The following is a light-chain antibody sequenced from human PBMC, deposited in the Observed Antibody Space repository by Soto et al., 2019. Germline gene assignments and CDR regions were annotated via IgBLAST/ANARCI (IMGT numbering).Light chain of an antibody. Sequence: QSALTQPPSVSAAPGQRVTISCSGCSSNIGGNSVSWYQQLPGTAPKLLIYDDDKRPSGIPGRFSGSKSGTSATLGITGFQTGDEADYYCGSWDSSLSAYVFGTGTKVTVL. CDR2: DDD. CDR3: GSWDSSLSAYV. V-gene: IGLV1-51*01. CDR1: SSNIGGNS. J-gene: IGLJ1*01.